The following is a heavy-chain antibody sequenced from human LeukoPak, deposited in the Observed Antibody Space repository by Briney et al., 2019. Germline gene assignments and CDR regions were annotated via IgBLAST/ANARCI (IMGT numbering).Heavy chain of an antibody. J-gene: IGHJ1*01. V-gene: IGHV5-51*01. CDR1: GFSFTSFW. Sequence: GESLKISCKGSGFSFTSFWVGWVRQMPGKDLEWMGIIYPGDSDTRYSPSFQGQVTISADRSTSTAYLQWSRLKASDTAIYYCARSAADRSTSLYFQHWGQGTLVTVSS. D-gene: IGHD2/OR15-2a*01. CDR2: IYPGDSDT. CDR3: ARSAADRSTSLYFQH.